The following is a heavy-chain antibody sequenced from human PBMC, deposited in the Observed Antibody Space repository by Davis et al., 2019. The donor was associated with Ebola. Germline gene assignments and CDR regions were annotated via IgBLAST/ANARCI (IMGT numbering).Heavy chain of an antibody. CDR2: IDSRSGDT. Sequence: ASVKVSCKASGYTFTGCYIHWVRLAPGQGLEWMGRIDSRSGDTYYAQKLQGRVTMTRDTSITTVYMDLRSLNSDDTAVYYCARELPVTGHRSADFWGQGTLVTVSS. CDR1: GYTFTGCY. J-gene: IGHJ4*02. D-gene: IGHD6-19*01. CDR3: ARELPVTGHRSADF. V-gene: IGHV1-2*06.